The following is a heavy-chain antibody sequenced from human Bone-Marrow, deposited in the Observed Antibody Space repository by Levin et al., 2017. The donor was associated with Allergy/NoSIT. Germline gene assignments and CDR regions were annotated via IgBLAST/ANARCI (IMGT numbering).Heavy chain of an antibody. J-gene: IGHJ4*02. CDR1: GGSISSYY. CDR2: IYYSGST. D-gene: IGHD6-19*01. Sequence: SETLSLTCTVSGGSISSYYWSWIRQPPGKGLEWIGYIYYSGSTNYNPSLKSRVTISVDTSKNQFSLKLSSVTAADTAVYYCARVSPPRGAGYYFDYWGQGTLVTVSS. V-gene: IGHV4-59*01. CDR3: ARVSPPRGAGYYFDY.